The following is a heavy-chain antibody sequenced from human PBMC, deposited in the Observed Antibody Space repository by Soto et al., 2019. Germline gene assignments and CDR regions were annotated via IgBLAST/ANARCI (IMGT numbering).Heavy chain of an antibody. Sequence: ASVKVSCTASGYIFTNYGINWVRQAPGQGLEWMGWISAYNGNTNFAQTVQGRLTMTTDTSTATSYMELSSLTYDDTAVHFCARPPPRGSHGPDDNGMDVSRQGTTVTVPS. CDR3: ARPPPRGSHGPDDNGMDV. D-gene: IGHD1-1*01. V-gene: IGHV1-18*04. CDR1: GYIFTNYG. J-gene: IGHJ6*02. CDR2: ISAYNGNT.